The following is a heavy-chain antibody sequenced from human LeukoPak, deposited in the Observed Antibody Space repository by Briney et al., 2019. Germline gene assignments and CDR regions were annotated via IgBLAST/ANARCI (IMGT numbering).Heavy chain of an antibody. D-gene: IGHD3-10*01. Sequence: SETLSLTCTVSGGSINSSNYNWGWIRQPPRRGPEWLASVYYSGLTYYNSSLKSRVSISVDTSKNQFSLKLTSVTAADTAVYYCARGVPQSYYYGFYGMDVWGQGITVTVSS. CDR2: VYYSGLT. CDR3: ARGVPQSYYYGFYGMDV. J-gene: IGHJ6*02. CDR1: GGSINSSNYN. V-gene: IGHV4-39*07.